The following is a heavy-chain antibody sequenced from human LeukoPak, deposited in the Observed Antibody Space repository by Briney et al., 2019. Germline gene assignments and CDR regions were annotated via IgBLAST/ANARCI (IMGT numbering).Heavy chain of an antibody. Sequence: PGGSLRLSCAASGFTFSSYWMHWVRQAPGKGLVWVSRINSDGSSTSYADSVTGRFTISRDNAKNTLYLQMNSLRAEDTAVYYCAAGYSSSWAAFDIWGQGTMVTVSS. CDR3: AAGYSSSWAAFDI. CDR2: INSDGSST. J-gene: IGHJ3*02. D-gene: IGHD6-13*01. V-gene: IGHV3-74*01. CDR1: GFTFSSYW.